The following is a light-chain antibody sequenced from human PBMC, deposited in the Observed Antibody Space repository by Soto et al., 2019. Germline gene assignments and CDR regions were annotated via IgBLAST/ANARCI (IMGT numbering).Light chain of an antibody. V-gene: IGKV3-20*01. J-gene: IGKJ1*01. CDR2: GAS. Sequence: EIVLTQSTGTLSLSAGERATLSCRASQSVSSSYLAWYQQKPDQAPRLLIYGASSRATGIPDRFSGSGSGTDFTLTISRLEPEDFAVYYCQQYGSSLTWTFGQGTKVDIK. CDR3: QQYGSSLTWT. CDR1: QSVSSSY.